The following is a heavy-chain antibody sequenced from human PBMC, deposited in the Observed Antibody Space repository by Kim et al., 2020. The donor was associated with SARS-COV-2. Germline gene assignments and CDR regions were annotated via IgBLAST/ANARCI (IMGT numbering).Heavy chain of an antibody. D-gene: IGHD3-10*01. V-gene: IGHV3-13*04. CDR2: IGTAGDT. Sequence: GGSLRLSCAASGFTFSSYDMHWVRQATGKGLEWVSAIGTAGDTYYPGSVKGRFTISRENAKNSLYLQMNSLRAGDTAVYYCARSGTERDSLSAYYYYYGMDVWGQGTTVTVSS. CDR3: ARSGTERDSLSAYYYYYGMDV. CDR1: GFTFSSYD. J-gene: IGHJ6*02.